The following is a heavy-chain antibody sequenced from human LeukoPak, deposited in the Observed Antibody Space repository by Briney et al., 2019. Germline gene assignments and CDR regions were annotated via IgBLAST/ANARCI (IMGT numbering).Heavy chain of an antibody. CDR1: GFTLSSYS. Sequence: PGGSLRLSCAASGFTLSSYSMNWVRQAPGKGLEWISFIDSSSRTIFYAESMKGRFTISRDNAKNSLFLQMNSLRAEDTAVYYCARRVPNEVITDYFDYWGPGTLVTVSS. V-gene: IGHV3-48*04. CDR3: ARRVPNEVITDYFDY. J-gene: IGHJ4*02. CDR2: IDSSSRTI. D-gene: IGHD3-16*01.